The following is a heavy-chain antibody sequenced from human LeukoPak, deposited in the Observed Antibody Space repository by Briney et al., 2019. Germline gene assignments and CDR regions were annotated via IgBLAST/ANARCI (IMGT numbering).Heavy chain of an antibody. J-gene: IGHJ6*02. CDR1: GFTFSNYY. Sequence: PGGSLRLSCAASGFTFSNYYMIWIRQAPGKGLEWVSYIINSGTTIYYADSVKGRFTISRDNAKNTLYLQMNSLRAEDTAVYYCAKYYDILTGPWGMDVWGQGTTVTVSS. D-gene: IGHD3-9*01. CDR2: IINSGTTI. CDR3: AKYYDILTGPWGMDV. V-gene: IGHV3-11*04.